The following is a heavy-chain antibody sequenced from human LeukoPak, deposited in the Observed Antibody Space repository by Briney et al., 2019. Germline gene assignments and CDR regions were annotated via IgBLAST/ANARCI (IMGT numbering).Heavy chain of an antibody. CDR1: GFTFSSYW. Sequence: SGGSLRLSCAASGFTFSSYWMSWVRQAPGKGLEWVANIKQDGSEKYYVDSVKGRFTISRDNAKNSLYLQMNSLGAEDTAVYYCARSIAAAGPNAEYFQHWGQGTLVTVSS. D-gene: IGHD6-13*01. V-gene: IGHV3-7*01. J-gene: IGHJ1*01. CDR3: ARSIAAAGPNAEYFQH. CDR2: IKQDGSEK.